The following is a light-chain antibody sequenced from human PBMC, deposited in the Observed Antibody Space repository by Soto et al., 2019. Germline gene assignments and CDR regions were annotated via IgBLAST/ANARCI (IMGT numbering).Light chain of an antibody. V-gene: IGKV3-20*01. J-gene: IGKJ4*01. CDR3: HQYGSSPLT. CDR2: DAS. Sequence: EIVLTQSPDTLSLSPGERATLSCRASQSVRSNYLAWYQQKPGQAPRFLIYDASSRATGIPDSFSGSGSGTDFTLTISRLEPEDFSVYYCHQYGSSPLTFGGGTKVEIK. CDR1: QSVRSNY.